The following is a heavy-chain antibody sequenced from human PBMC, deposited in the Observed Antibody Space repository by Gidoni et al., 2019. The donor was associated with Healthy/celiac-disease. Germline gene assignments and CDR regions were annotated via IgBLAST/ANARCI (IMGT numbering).Heavy chain of an antibody. CDR2: ISYDGSNK. V-gene: IGHV3-30*18. CDR1: GFTFRSYG. Sequence: QVQLVESGGGVVQPGRSLRLSCAASGFTFRSYGMHWVRQAPGKGLEWVAVISYDGSNKYYADSVKGRFTISRDNSKNTLYLQMNSLRAEDTAVYYCAKLYSYGPYYYGMDVWGQGTTVTVSS. CDR3: AKLYSYGPYYYGMDV. D-gene: IGHD5-18*01. J-gene: IGHJ6*02.